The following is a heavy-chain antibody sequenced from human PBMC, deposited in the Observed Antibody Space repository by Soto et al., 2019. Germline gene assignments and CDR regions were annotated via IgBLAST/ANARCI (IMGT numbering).Heavy chain of an antibody. CDR1: GYTFTSYG. Sequence: ASVKVSCKASGYTFTSYGISWVRQAPGQGLEWMGWISAYNGNTNYAQKLQGRVTMTTDTSTSTAYMELRSLKSDDTAVYYCARAAGTAMEGWFDPWGQGNLVTVSS. D-gene: IGHD5-18*01. CDR3: ARAAGTAMEGWFDP. J-gene: IGHJ5*02. V-gene: IGHV1-18*04. CDR2: ISAYNGNT.